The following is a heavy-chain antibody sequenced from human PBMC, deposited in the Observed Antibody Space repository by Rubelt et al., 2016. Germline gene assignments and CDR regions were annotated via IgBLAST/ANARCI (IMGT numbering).Heavy chain of an antibody. J-gene: IGHJ6*01. CDR2: TSGKAYGGTI. D-gene: IGHD1-26*01. CDR1: GFTFGDYS. V-gene: IGHV3-49*03. Sequence: EVQLAESGGDLVQPGRSLRLSCTASGFTFGDYSMSWFRQAPGKGLEWVGFTSGKAYGGTIEYAASVKGRFTISRDESKNSLYLQINSLKTEDTAVYYCVRGLLGXTFTFYG. CDR3: VRGLLGXTFTFYG.